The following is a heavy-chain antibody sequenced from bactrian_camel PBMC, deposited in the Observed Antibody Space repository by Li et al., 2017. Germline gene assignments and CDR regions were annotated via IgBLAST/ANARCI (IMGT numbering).Heavy chain of an antibody. V-gene: IGHV3S55*01. D-gene: IGHD3*01. Sequence: HVQLVESGGGSVQAGGSLRLSCTAPGFTSYSCAIDWYRQAAGKRRKWVSTISFDGRALYADSVKGRFTISKDNAKRTLYLQMTDLKPEDTGMYYCAIGLSACRPLLHQADFLIWGQGTQVTVS. J-gene: IGHJ4*01. CDR3: AIGLSACRPLLHQADFLI. CDR1: GFTSYSCA. CDR2: ISFDGRA.